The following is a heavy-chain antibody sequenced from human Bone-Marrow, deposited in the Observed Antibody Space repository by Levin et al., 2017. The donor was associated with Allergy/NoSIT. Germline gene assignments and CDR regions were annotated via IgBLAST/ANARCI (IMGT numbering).Heavy chain of an antibody. CDR2: ISSSGGSR. V-gene: IGHV3-48*03. CDR3: ARGDPDYGGTSTFDY. J-gene: IGHJ4*02. Sequence: AGGSLRLSCAATGFTFSSYEMNWVRQAPGKGLEWVSHISSSGGSRYYADAVKGRFTISRDYGKNSLFLQMNNLRAEDTAVYFCARGDPDYGGTSTFDYWGQGTVVTVSS. CDR1: GFTFSSYE. D-gene: IGHD4-23*01.